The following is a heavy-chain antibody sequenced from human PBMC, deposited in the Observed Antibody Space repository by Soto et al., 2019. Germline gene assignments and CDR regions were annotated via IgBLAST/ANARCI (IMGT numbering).Heavy chain of an antibody. D-gene: IGHD3-16*01. CDR3: ARHKGPIYVGYYYDMDI. Sequence: PSETLYLTCTVSGGSISSSSYYWGGIRQPPGKGLEWIGSIYYSGYTYYNPSLKSRVTISVDTSKNQFSLKLSSVTAADTAVYYCARHKGPIYVGYYYDMDIWGQGTTVTLSS. CDR2: IYYSGYT. J-gene: IGHJ6*02. CDR1: GGSISSSSYY. V-gene: IGHV4-39*01.